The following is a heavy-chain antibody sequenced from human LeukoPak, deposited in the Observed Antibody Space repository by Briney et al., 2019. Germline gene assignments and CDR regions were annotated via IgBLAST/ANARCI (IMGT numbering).Heavy chain of an antibody. CDR3: ARGDDGAS. J-gene: IGHJ5*02. D-gene: IGHD3-16*01. CDR2: ISSGSSPK. CDR1: GFTFDIYG. V-gene: IGHV3-48*04. Sequence: TGGSLRLSCAASGFTFDIYGMNWIRQAPGKGLEWVSHISSGSSPKYYAASVRGRFTISRDNGKKSMYLQMNSLRVEDTAVYYCARGDDGASWGQGNLVTVSS.